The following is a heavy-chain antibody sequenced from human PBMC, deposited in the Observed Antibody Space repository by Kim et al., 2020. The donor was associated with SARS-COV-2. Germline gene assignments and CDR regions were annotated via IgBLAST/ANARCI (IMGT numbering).Heavy chain of an antibody. CDR3: ARGRRPLSNWFDP. J-gene: IGHJ5*02. CDR2: INHSGST. CDR1: GGSFSGYY. V-gene: IGHV4-34*01. Sequence: SETLSLTCAVYGGSFSGYYWSWIRQPPGKGLEWIGEINHSGSTNYNPSLKSRVTISVDTSKNQFSLKLSSVTAADTAVYYCARGRRPLSNWFDPWGQGTLVTVSS.